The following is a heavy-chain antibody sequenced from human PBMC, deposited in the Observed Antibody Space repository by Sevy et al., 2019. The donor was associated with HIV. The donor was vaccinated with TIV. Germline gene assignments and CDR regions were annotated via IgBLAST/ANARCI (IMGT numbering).Heavy chain of an antibody. V-gene: IGHV3-23*01. D-gene: IGHD3-22*01. CDR2: ISGSGGST. CDR3: AKATHYYYDSSGYYYFDY. Sequence: GGSLRLSCAASGFTFSSYAMSWVRQAPGKGLEWVSAISGSGGSTYYADSVKGGFTISRDNSKNTLYLQMNSLRAEDTAVYYCAKATHYYYDSSGYYYFDYWGQGTLVTVSS. J-gene: IGHJ4*02. CDR1: GFTFSSYA.